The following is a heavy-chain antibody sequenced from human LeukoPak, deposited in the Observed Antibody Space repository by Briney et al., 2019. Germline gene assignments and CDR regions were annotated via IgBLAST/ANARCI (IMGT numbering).Heavy chain of an antibody. CDR3: ARRMLYQYYYYGMDV. CDR2: INPNSGGT. V-gene: IGHV1-2*02. J-gene: IGHJ6*02. Sequence: ASVKVSCKASGYTFTGYYMHWVRQAPGQGLEWMGWINPNSGGTNYAQKFQGRVTMTRDTSISTAYMELSRLRSDDTAVYYCARRMLYQYYYYGMDVWGQGTTVTVSS. D-gene: IGHD2-8*01. CDR1: GYTFTGYY.